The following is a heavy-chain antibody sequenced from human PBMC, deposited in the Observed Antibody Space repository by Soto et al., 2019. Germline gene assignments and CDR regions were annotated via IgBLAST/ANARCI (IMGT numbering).Heavy chain of an antibody. Sequence: QVQLVQSGAEVKKPGASVKVSCKASGYTFTTHGISWVRQVPGQGLEWMGWVRGDNGHTNYAQSLQGRVTMTTDTSTNTAYMGLRSLISDDTAVYYCARDLGYCRSGTCYREWFDPWGQGTLVTVSS. CDR1: GYTFTTHG. CDR3: ARDLGYCRSGTCYREWFDP. D-gene: IGHD2-15*01. V-gene: IGHV1-18*01. J-gene: IGHJ5*02. CDR2: VRGDNGHT.